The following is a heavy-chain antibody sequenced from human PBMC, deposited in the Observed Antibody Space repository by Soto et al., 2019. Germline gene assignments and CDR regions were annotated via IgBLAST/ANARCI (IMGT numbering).Heavy chain of an antibody. J-gene: IGHJ5*02. CDR2: IFYRGST. V-gene: IGHV4-59*01. Sequence: SETLSLTCTVSGGPMTSYFWNWIRQSPGKGLEWIGYIFYRGSTNYNPSLKSRVTISVDTSKNHFSLKLSSVTAADTAVYYCARSHDGSYFWLDPWPQGTLVTVSA. D-gene: IGHD1-26*01. CDR1: GGPMTSYF. CDR3: ARSHDGSYFWLDP.